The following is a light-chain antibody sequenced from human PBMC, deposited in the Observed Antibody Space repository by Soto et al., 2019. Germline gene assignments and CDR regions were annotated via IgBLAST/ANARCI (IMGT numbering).Light chain of an antibody. CDR2: TAS. Sequence: EIVMTQSPATLSVSPGHGVTLSCRASQSVRSDLAWYRQKPGQAPRLLIHTASARATGVPARFRGSGSGTDFTLTITSLQSEDFAVYYCQQYYMWPPVVGQGTKVDIK. V-gene: IGKV3-15*01. CDR1: QSVRSD. CDR3: QQYYMWPPV. J-gene: IGKJ1*01.